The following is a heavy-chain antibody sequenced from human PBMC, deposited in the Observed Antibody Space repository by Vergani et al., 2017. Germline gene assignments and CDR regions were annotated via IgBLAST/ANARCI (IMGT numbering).Heavy chain of an antibody. D-gene: IGHD2-21*01. Sequence: QVLVVQSGSEFKKPGASVKVSCKTSGYTFNTYAICWVRQAPGQGLEWMGWINTNNGDPTYDQDFTGRFIFSLDTSASTAYLEINNLKPEDTAFYYCAREGAPHSIWGKGTLVTVSS. CDR2: INTNNGDP. V-gene: IGHV7-4-1*02. CDR1: GYTFNTYA. J-gene: IGHJ6*04. CDR3: AREGAPHSI.